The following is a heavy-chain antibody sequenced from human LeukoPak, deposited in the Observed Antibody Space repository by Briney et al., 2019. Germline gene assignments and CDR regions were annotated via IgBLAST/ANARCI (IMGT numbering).Heavy chain of an antibody. CDR1: GGTFSSYA. V-gene: IGHV1-69*13. D-gene: IGHD2-15*01. Sequence: ASVKVSCKASGGTFSSYAISWVRQAPGQGLEWMGGIIPIFGTANYAQKFQGRVTITADESTSTAYMELSSLRSEDTAVYYCARGTVGYCSGGSCYSGFDYWGQGTLVTVSS. J-gene: IGHJ4*02. CDR3: ARGTVGYCSGGSCYSGFDY. CDR2: IIPIFGTA.